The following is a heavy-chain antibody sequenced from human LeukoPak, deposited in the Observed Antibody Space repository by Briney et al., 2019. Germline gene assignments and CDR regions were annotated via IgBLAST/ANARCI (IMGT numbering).Heavy chain of an antibody. D-gene: IGHD6-13*01. CDR3: AKSLSDGYDY. CDR1: AFTFNNYG. V-gene: IGHV3-30*18. J-gene: IGHJ4*02. Sequence: GGSLRLSCAASAFTFNNYGMHWVRQAPGKGLEWVAVISYDGSYKYYTDSVKGRFTISRDSSKNTLHLQMNSLRADDTAVYYCAKSLSDGYDYWGQGTPVTVSS. CDR2: ISYDGSYK.